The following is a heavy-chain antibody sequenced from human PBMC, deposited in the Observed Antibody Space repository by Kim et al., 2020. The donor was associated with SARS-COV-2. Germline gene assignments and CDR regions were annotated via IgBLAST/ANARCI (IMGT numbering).Heavy chain of an antibody. D-gene: IGHD4-17*01. CDR1: GFTFSSYW. Sequence: GGSLRLSCAASGFTFSSYWMSWVRQAPGKGLEWVANIKQDGSEKYYVDSVKGRFTISRDNAKNSLYLQMNSLRAEDTAVYYCARDDRGHPRTDDYGDYDSCGMDVWGQGTTVTVSS. J-gene: IGHJ6*02. CDR3: ARDDRGHPRTDDYGDYDSCGMDV. V-gene: IGHV3-7*05. CDR2: IKQDGSEK.